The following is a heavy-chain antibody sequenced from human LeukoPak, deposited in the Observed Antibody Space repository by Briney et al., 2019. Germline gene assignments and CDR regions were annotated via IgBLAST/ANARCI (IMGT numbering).Heavy chain of an antibody. Sequence: PGGSLRLSCAASGFTFSTYWMSWVRQAPGKGLEWVANIKQDGSEKYYVDSVKDRFTISRDNAKNSLYLQMNSLRVEAPAVYYCARNVYRTFDSWAQGTLVTVSS. D-gene: IGHD1-14*01. J-gene: IGHJ4*02. CDR3: ARNVYRTFDS. V-gene: IGHV3-7*01. CDR2: IKQDGSEK. CDR1: GFTFSTYW.